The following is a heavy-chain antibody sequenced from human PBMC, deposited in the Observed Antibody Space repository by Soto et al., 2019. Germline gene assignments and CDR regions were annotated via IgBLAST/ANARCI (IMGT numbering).Heavy chain of an antibody. V-gene: IGHV4-4*02. CDR2: MYHSGST. Sequence: QVQLQESGPGLVRPSGTLSLTCDVSGDSISSFNWWSWVRQPPGKGLEWIGEMYHSGSTNYNPSLKSRVTISVDKSTNQFFLYLTSVTAADTAVYYCARLHIITFGGQVYRPFDMWGQGRMVTVSS. J-gene: IGHJ3*02. CDR3: ARLHIITFGGQVYRPFDM. CDR1: GDSISSFNW. D-gene: IGHD3-16*01.